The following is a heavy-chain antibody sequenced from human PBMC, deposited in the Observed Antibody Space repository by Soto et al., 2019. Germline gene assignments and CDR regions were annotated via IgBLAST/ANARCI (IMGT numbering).Heavy chain of an antibody. D-gene: IGHD2-8*01. CDR1: GFTFSSYA. Sequence: PGGSLRLSCAASGFTFSSYAMSWVRQAPGKGLEWVSVISGSDDSTYYADSVKGRFTISRDNSKNTLYLQMNSLRAEDTAVYYCAKDRYCTNGVCYFVSDYYYYYDMDVWGQGTTVTVSS. J-gene: IGHJ6*02. CDR3: AKDRYCTNGVCYFVSDYYYYYDMDV. V-gene: IGHV3-23*01. CDR2: ISGSDDST.